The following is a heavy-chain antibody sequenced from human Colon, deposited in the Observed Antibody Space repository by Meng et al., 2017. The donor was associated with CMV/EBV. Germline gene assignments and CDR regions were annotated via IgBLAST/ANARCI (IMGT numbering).Heavy chain of an antibody. CDR2: MDPTTGRT. CDR3: ASHSSYVWGSHH. V-gene: IGHV1-2*02. J-gene: IGHJ1*01. Sequence: QGQLGQSGAEVGIPGASVKVSCKASGYSFTGYYIHWVRQAPGQGLEWMGWMDPTTGRTDYAQKFQGTVTMTRDTSISTAYLELSRLTSDDTAVYYCASHSSYVWGSHHWGQGTLVTVSS. D-gene: IGHD3-16*01. CDR1: GYSFTGYY.